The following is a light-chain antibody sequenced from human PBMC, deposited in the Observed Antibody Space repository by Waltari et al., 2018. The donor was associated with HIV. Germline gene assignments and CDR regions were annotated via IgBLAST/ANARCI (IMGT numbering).Light chain of an antibody. CDR2: QDN. V-gene: IGLV3-25*02. J-gene: IGLJ2*01. CDR3: QSAGSIGTSVV. Sequence: SYESTQAPSVSVSPGQTARIACRGDELASQYVLWYPMKAGQAPVLLVYQDNERALGITERISGSKAGTTGTLTSTAVQAEEEDDYYCQSAGSIGTSVVFGGGKKLTVL. CDR1: ELASQY.